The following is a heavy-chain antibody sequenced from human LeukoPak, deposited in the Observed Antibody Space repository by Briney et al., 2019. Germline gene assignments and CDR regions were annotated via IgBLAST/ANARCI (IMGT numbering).Heavy chain of an antibody. CDR3: ARGLDYYFDY. J-gene: IGHJ4*02. D-gene: IGHD3-10*01. Sequence: SQTLSLTCAVSGGTISNGGYYWSWIRQHPGKGLEWIGYIYYSGSTYYNPSLKSRVTISVDTSKNQFSLKLSSVTAADTAVYYCARGLDYYFDYWGQGALVTVSS. CDR1: GGTISNGGYY. V-gene: IGHV4-31*11. CDR2: IYYSGST.